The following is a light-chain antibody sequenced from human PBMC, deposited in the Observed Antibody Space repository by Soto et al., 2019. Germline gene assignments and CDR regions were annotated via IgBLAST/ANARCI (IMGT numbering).Light chain of an antibody. CDR1: QTVGANY. Sequence: EIVMTQSPGTLSLSPGDTATLSCRASQTVGANYLAWYQQKPGQAPRLLVYGISTRATDIPARFSGSGSGTEFTLTIRSLQSEDFAVYYCQQYSQWPITFGQGTRLEIK. CDR2: GIS. J-gene: IGKJ5*01. CDR3: QQYSQWPIT. V-gene: IGKV3D-15*01.